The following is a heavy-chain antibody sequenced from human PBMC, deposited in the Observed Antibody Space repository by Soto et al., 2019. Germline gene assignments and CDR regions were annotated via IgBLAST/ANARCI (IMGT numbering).Heavy chain of an antibody. CDR2: IIPIFGTA. V-gene: IGHV1-69*13. D-gene: IGHD6-13*01. J-gene: IGHJ5*02. CDR1: GGTFSSYA. CDR3: ARGISRIAAAGPPANWFDP. Sequence: ASVKVSCKASGGTFSSYAISWVRQAPGQGLEWMGGIIPIFGTANYAQKFQGRVTITADESTSTAYMELSSLRSEDTAVYYCARGISRIAAAGPPANWFDPWGQGTLVTVSS.